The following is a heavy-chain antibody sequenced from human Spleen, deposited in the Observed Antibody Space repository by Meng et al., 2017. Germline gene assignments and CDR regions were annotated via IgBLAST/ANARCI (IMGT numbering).Heavy chain of an antibody. CDR2: IDPKSGDK. CDR3: ARDEDISAAGKLFGDY. Sequence: ASLKVSCKPSGYNFPDYWLHWVRRAPGQGLEWMGRIDPKSGDKHYAQRFQGRVTMTGDTSISTAYMELSGLRSDDTAMYYCARDEDISAAGKLFGDYWGQGTLVTVSS. CDR1: GYNFPDYW. D-gene: IGHD6-13*01. J-gene: IGHJ4*02. V-gene: IGHV1-2*06.